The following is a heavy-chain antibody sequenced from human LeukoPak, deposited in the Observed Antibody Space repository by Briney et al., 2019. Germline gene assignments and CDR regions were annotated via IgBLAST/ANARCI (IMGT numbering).Heavy chain of an antibody. CDR3: ARRGDGYTLDY. J-gene: IGHJ4*02. CDR2: IFYSGST. V-gene: IGHV4-59*08. Sequence: SETLSLTCTVSGGSISSYYWSWIRQPPEKGLEWIGYIFYSGSTYYNPSLESRVTISVDTSKKQFSPKLSSVTAADTAVYYCARRGDGYTLDYWGQGTLVTVSS. CDR1: GGSISSYY. D-gene: IGHD5-24*01.